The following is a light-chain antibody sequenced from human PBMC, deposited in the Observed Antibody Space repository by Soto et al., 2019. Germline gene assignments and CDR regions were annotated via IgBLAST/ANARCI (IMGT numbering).Light chain of an antibody. J-gene: IGKJ2*01. V-gene: IGKV4-1*01. CDR2: WAS. Sequence: IVMTQSPDSLAVSLGERATINCKSSQSVLYSSNNKNYLAWYQQKPGQPPKLLIYWASTRESGVPDRFSGSGSGTDFTLTISSRQAEDVAVYYCQQYYSTPYTFGQGTKLEI. CDR3: QQYYSTPYT. CDR1: QSVLYSSNNKNY.